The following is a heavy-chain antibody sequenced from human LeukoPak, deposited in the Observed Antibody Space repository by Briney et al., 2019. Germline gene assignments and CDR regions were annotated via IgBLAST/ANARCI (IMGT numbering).Heavy chain of an antibody. D-gene: IGHD3-22*01. CDR3: ARVRDNYYDSSGYDY. V-gene: IGHV4-59*01. CDR2: IYYSGST. J-gene: IGHJ4*02. Sequence: SETLSLTCTVSGESISGFYWTWIRQPPGKGLERIGYIYYSGSTNYNPSLKSRVTISVDTSKNQFSLKLSSVTAADTAVYYCARVRDNYYDSSGYDYWGQGTLVTVSS. CDR1: GESISGFY.